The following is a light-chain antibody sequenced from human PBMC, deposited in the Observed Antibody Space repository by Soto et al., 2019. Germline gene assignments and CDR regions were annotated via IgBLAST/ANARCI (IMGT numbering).Light chain of an antibody. CDR3: HQTYANPWT. CDR1: QSIGVY. V-gene: IGKV1-39*01. J-gene: IGKJ1*01. CDR2: AAS. Sequence: DIQMTHSPPSLSASVGDRVTITCRASQSIGVYLNWYQVRPGRAPKLLIHAASSLGTGVPSSFSGSGSGTDFTLTISSLQPEDFATYYCHQTYANPWTFGQGTKVDIK.